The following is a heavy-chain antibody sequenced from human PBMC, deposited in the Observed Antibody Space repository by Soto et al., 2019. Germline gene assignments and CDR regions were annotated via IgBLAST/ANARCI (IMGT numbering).Heavy chain of an antibody. CDR3: AGGYSNRVNFDY. J-gene: IGHJ4*01. D-gene: IGHD5-18*01. V-gene: IGHV4-59*01. Sequence: SETLSLTCTVSGDSIKNYYWSWIRQPPGKGLEWIGYIYHSGSTSYNPSLKSRVSISLGTSKHQFSLKLSSVTAADTAVYYCAGGYSNRVNFDYWGQGILVTVSS. CDR2: IYHSGST. CDR1: GDSIKNYY.